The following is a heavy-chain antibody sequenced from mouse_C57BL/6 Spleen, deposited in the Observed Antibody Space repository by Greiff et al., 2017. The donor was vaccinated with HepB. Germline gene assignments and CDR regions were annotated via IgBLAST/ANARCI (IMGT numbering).Heavy chain of an antibody. CDR3: ARTSNWDVGFAY. CDR1: GFTFSDYG. CDR2: ISSGISTI. Sequence: DVKLVESGGGLVKPGGSLKLSCAASGFTFSDYGMHWVRQAPEKGLEWVAYISSGISTIYYADTVKGRFTISRDNAKNTLFLQMTSLRSEDTAVYYCARTSNWDVGFAYWGQGTLVTVSA. J-gene: IGHJ3*01. D-gene: IGHD4-1*01. V-gene: IGHV5-17*01.